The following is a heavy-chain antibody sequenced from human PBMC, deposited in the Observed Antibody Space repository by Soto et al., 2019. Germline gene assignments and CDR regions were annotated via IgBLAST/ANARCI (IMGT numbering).Heavy chain of an antibody. J-gene: IGHJ4*02. CDR1: GYSFTSYW. D-gene: IGHD5-18*01. CDR2: IYPGDSDT. V-gene: IGHV5-51*01. CDR3: ARRLGYSYGNYYFDY. Sequence: LKISCKGSGYSFTSYWIGWVRQMPGKGLEWMGIIYPGDSDTRYSPSFQGQVTISADKSISTAYLQWSSLKASDTAMYYCARRLGYSYGNYYFDYWGQGTLVTVSS.